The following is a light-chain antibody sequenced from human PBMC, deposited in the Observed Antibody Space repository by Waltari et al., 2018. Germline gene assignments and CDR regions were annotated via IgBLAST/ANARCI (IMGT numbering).Light chain of an antibody. CDR3: MQHKALPLT. CDR1: QSLLHTDGFIY. J-gene: IGKJ4*01. V-gene: IGKV2-40*01. CDR2: GGS. Sequence: DVVMTQTPLSLSVTPGESASISCRSSQSLLHTDGFIYLDWYLQKPGQSPHLLIYGGSNRASGVPDRFTGSGSGTDFTLKISKVEAEDVGVYYCMQHKALPLTFGGGTKVEIK.